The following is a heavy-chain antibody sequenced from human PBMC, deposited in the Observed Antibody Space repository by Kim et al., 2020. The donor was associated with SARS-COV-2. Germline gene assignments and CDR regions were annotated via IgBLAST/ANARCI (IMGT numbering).Heavy chain of an antibody. D-gene: IGHD2-15*01. Sequence: PPYAQGFTGRFVFSLDTSVSTAYLQISSLKAEDTALYYCARGRINNWFDPWGQGTLVTVSS. J-gene: IGHJ5*02. V-gene: IGHV7-4-1*02. CDR3: ARGRINNWFDP. CDR2: P.